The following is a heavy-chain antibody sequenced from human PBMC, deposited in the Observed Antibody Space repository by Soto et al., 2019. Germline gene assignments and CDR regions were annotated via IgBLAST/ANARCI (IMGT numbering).Heavy chain of an antibody. J-gene: IGHJ4*02. Sequence: PSETLSLTCSVSGGSISSSSFYWGWIRQPPGKGLEWIGSIYYSGSTYYNPSLKGRVTISVDTSKNQFSLKLSSVTAADTAVYYCARLRYDSSGYSYYFDYWGQGTLVTVSS. V-gene: IGHV4-39*01. CDR2: IYYSGST. CDR3: ARLRYDSSGYSYYFDY. D-gene: IGHD3-22*01. CDR1: GGSISSSSFY.